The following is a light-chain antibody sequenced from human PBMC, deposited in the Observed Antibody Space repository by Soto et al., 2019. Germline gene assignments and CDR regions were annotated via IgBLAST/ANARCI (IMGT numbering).Light chain of an antibody. V-gene: IGLV2-23*03. J-gene: IGLJ3*02. CDR1: SSDIGSYNL. CDR3: CSYAGDSTFV. Sequence: QSALTQPASVSGSPGQSITISCTGTSSDIGSYNLVSWYQQHPGKAPKLMIYDGIKRPSGVSNRFSGSKSGNTASLTISGLQAADEADYYCCSYAGDSTFVFGGGTKLTVL. CDR2: DGI.